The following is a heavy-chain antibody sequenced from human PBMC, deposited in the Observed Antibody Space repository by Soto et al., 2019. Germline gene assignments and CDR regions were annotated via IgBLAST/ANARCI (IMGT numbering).Heavy chain of an antibody. CDR1: GYTFTSYG. CDR3: ARSDNVDNWNYGSGNWFDP. D-gene: IGHD1-7*01. J-gene: IGHJ5*02. Sequence: GASVKVSCKASGYTFTSYGISWVRQAPGQGLEWMGWISAYNGNTNYAQKLQGRVTMTTDTSTSTAYMELRSLRSDDTAVYYCARSDNVDNWNYGSGNWFDPWGQGTLVTVPQ. CDR2: ISAYNGNT. V-gene: IGHV1-18*01.